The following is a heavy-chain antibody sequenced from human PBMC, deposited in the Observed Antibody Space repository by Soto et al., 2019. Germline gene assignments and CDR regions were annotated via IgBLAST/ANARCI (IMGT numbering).Heavy chain of an antibody. J-gene: IGHJ5*02. CDR2: IIPIFGTP. Sequence: QVQLVQSGAEVKKPGSSVKVSCKASGGTFNTYAFSWLRQAPGQGLEWMGGIIPIFGTPKYAQKFQGRVTITADESTSTVYMDLTSLRSEDTTMYYCARDNYEFYWFDPWAQGTLVTVSS. CDR3: ARDNYEFYWFDP. D-gene: IGHD3-16*01. V-gene: IGHV1-69*01. CDR1: GGTFNTYA.